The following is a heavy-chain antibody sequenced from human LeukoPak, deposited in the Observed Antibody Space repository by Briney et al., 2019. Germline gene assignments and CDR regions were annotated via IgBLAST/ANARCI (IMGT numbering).Heavy chain of an antibody. CDR3: AKARVGATRGGFDY. J-gene: IGHJ4*02. CDR1: GFTFSDYY. CDR2: ISSSSSYT. V-gene: IGHV3-11*05. D-gene: IGHD1-26*01. Sequence: GGSLRLSCAASGFTFSDYYMSWIRQAPGKGLEWVSYISSSSSYTNYADSVKGRFTISRDNSKNTLYLQMNSLRAEDTAVYYCAKARVGATRGGFDYWGQGTLVTVSS.